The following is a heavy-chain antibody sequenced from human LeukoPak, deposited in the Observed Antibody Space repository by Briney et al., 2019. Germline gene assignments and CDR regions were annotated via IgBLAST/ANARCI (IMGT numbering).Heavy chain of an antibody. Sequence: ASVKVSCRTSGYTFTGYHIHWVRQAPGQGVEWMGWINPNSGGTNYAQKFQGRVTMTRDTSTTTAYMELSRLRSDDTAVYYCARTRGSDTKDYWGQGTLVTVSS. CDR1: GYTFTGYH. CDR3: ARTRGSDTKDY. J-gene: IGHJ4*02. D-gene: IGHD5-18*01. V-gene: IGHV1-2*02. CDR2: INPNSGGT.